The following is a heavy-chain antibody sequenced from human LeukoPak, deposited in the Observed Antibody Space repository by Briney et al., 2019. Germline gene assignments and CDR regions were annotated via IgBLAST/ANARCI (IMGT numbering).Heavy chain of an antibody. CDR1: GGSISSSNW. CDR2: IYHSGST. V-gene: IGHV4-4*02. CDR3: ARGVYYYDSSGYIGGYYFDY. J-gene: IGHJ4*02. Sequence: SETLSLTCAVSGGSISSSNWWSWVRQPPGKGLEWIGEIYHSGSTNYNPSLKSRVTISVDKSKNQFSLKLSSVTAADTAVYYCARGVYYYDSSGYIGGYYFDYWGQGTLVTVSS. D-gene: IGHD3-22*01.